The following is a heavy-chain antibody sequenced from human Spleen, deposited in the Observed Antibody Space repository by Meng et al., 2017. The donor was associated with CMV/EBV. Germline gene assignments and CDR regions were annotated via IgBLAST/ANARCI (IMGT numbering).Heavy chain of an antibody. D-gene: IGHD6-19*01. V-gene: IGHV3-23*01. CDR1: GFTVSSSY. CDR3: AKDPGVEGIAVAGFFDY. J-gene: IGHJ4*02. Sequence: GESLKISCAASGFTVSSSYMGWVRQAPGMGLEWVSAISGSGSSTYYADSVKGRFTISRDTSKKTLYLQMDSLRAEDTALYYCAKDPGVEGIAVAGFFDYWGQGTLVTVSS. CDR2: ISGSGSST.